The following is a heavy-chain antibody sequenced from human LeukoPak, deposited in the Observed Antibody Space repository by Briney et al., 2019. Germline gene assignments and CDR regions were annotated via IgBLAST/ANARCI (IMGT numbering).Heavy chain of an antibody. CDR2: IIPIFGTA. D-gene: IGHD5-24*01. Sequence: SAKVSCKASGGTFSSYAISWVRQAPGQGLEWMGGIIPIFGTANYAQKFQGRVTITADKSTSTAYMELSSLRSEDTAVYYCARVPGRWLQSDDAFDIWGQGTMVTVSS. J-gene: IGHJ3*02. CDR1: GGTFSSYA. V-gene: IGHV1-69*06. CDR3: ARVPGRWLQSDDAFDI.